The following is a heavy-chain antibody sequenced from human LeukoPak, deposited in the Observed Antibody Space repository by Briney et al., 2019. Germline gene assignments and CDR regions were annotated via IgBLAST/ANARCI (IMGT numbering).Heavy chain of an antibody. J-gene: IGHJ4*02. CDR1: GFTFSSYW. V-gene: IGHV3-7*01. CDR3: ATYDFWSGYSLGY. D-gene: IGHD3-3*01. CDR2: INHNGNVN. Sequence: PGGSLRLSCAASGFTFSSYWMNWARQAPGKGLEWVASINHNGNVNYYVDSVKGRFTMSRDNAKNSLYLQMNSLRAEDTAVYYCATYDFWSGYSLGYWGQGTLVTVSS.